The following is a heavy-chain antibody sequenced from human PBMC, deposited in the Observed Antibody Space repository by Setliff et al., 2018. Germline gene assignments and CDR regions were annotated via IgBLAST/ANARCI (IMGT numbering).Heavy chain of an antibody. D-gene: IGHD4-17*01. CDR2: IIPIFGTA. J-gene: IGHJ4*03. Sequence: SVKVSCKASGGTFSSYAISWVRQAPGQGLEWMGGIIPIFGTANYAQKFQGRVTITADESTSTAYMELSSLRSGDTAVYYCASPGATVTTLELLYYWGQGTVVTVSS. V-gene: IGHV1-69*13. CDR1: GGTFSSYA. CDR3: ASPGATVTTLELLYY.